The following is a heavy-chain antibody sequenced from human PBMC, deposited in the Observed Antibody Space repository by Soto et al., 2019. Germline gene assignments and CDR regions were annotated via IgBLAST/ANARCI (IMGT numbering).Heavy chain of an antibody. CDR3: ATLPRVPSVRAYYYDMDV. CDR1: GFTFSSYS. CDR2: ISGSGASP. Sequence: PGGSLRLSCEVSGFTFSSYSMSWVRQAPGKGLEWGSSISGSGASPNYADSVKARFIISRDNSKNTLYLQLNSLRAEDTAIYYCATLPRVPSVRAYYYDMDVWGQGTAVNVSS. V-gene: IGHV3-23*01. D-gene: IGHD2-2*01. J-gene: IGHJ6*02.